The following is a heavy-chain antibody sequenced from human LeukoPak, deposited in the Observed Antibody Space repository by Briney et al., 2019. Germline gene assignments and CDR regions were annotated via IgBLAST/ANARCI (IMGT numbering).Heavy chain of an antibody. CDR3: ARESGYDSFYFDY. J-gene: IGHJ4*02. Sequence: ASVKVSCKASGGTFSSYAISWVRQAPGQGLEWMGRIIPIPGIANYAQKFQGRVTITADKSTSTAYMELSSLRSEDTAVYYCARESGYDSFYFDYWGQGTLVTVSS. D-gene: IGHD5-12*01. V-gene: IGHV1-69*04. CDR2: IIPIPGIA. CDR1: GGTFSSYA.